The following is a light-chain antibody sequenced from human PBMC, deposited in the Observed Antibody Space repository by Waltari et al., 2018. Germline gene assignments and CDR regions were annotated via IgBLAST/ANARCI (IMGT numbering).Light chain of an antibody. CDR3: QQYDYLIT. CDR1: QSLNNF. Sequence: EIVLTQSPATLSLSPGETATLSCRASQSLNNFLAWYQQKPGQAPRLVIYDTSNRATGIPARFSGSGSGTDFTLTISRLEPEDFAVYYCQQYDYLITFGQGTRLEIK. J-gene: IGKJ5*01. CDR2: DTS. V-gene: IGKV3-11*01.